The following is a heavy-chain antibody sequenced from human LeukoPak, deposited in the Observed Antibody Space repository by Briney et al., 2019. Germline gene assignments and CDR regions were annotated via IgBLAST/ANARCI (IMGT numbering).Heavy chain of an antibody. CDR1: GGTFSSYA. CDR2: INPILGIA. V-gene: IGHV1-69*04. D-gene: IGHD2-15*01. J-gene: IGHJ4*02. Sequence: ASVKVSCKASGGTFSSYAISWVRQAPGQGLEWMGRINPILGIANYAQKFQGRVTITADKSTSTAYMELSSLRSEDTAVYYCARDGTHCSGGSCYSSYWGQGTLVTVSS. CDR3: ARDGTHCSGGSCYSSY.